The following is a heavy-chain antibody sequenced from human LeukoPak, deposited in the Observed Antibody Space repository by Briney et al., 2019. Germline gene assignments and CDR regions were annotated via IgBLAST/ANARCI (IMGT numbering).Heavy chain of an antibody. CDR2: ISYDGSNK. CDR3: AKERNYRYFDY. V-gene: IGHV3-30*18. Sequence: PGGSLRLSCAASGFTLSTYWMSWVRQAPGKGLEWVAVISYDGSNKYYADSVKGRFTISRDNSKNTLYLQMNSLRAEDTAVYYCAKERNYRYFDYWGQGTLVTVSS. J-gene: IGHJ4*02. CDR1: GFTLSTYW. D-gene: IGHD3-16*02.